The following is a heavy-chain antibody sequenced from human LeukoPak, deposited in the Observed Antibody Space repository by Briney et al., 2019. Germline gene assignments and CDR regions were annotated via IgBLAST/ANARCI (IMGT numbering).Heavy chain of an antibody. Sequence: GGSLRLSCAASGFTFSDYYMSWIRQAPGKGLEWVSYISSSGSTIYYADSVKDRFTISRDNAKNSLYLQMNSLRAEDTAVYYCARTYAPDYCGGDCYPPEYFQHWGQGTLVTVSS. J-gene: IGHJ1*01. CDR2: ISSSGSTI. V-gene: IGHV3-11*01. CDR1: GFTFSDYY. CDR3: ARTYAPDYCGGDCYPPEYFQH. D-gene: IGHD2-21*02.